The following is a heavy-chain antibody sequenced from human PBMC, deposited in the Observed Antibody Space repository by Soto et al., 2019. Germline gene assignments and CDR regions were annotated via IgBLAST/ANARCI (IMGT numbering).Heavy chain of an antibody. Sequence: TPSPTRTVSGGSLSSYYWSLIRQPPGKGLEWIGYIYYSGSTNYNPSLKSRVTISVDTSKNQFSLKLSSVTAEDTAVYYCARGYGGDSAAFDIWGQGTMVTVSS. CDR3: ARGYGGDSAAFDI. J-gene: IGHJ3*02. V-gene: IGHV4-59*12. CDR1: GGSLSSYY. D-gene: IGHD4-17*01. CDR2: IYYSGST.